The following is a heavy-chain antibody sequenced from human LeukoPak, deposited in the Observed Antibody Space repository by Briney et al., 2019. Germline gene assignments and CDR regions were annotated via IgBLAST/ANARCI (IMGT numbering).Heavy chain of an antibody. CDR2: IIPIFGTA. V-gene: IGHV1-69*13. J-gene: IGHJ4*02. Sequence: ASVKVSCKASGGTLSSYAISWVRQAPGQGLEWMGGIIPIFGTANYAQKFQGRVTITADESTSTAYMELSSLRSEDTAVYYCTTRGGSFSIFDYCGQGTLVTVSS. D-gene: IGHD1-26*01. CDR1: GGTLSSYA. CDR3: TTRGGSFSIFDY.